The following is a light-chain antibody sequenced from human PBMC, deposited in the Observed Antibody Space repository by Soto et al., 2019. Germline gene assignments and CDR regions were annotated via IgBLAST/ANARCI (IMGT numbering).Light chain of an antibody. CDR3: LQYDNWPPWT. CDR1: QSVRSS. J-gene: IGKJ1*01. Sequence: EIVLTQSPATLSLSPGARATLSCRARQSVRSSLCLYQQQSGQAPRLLIYGAATRATGISARLSGSGSGTEFTLTISSLQSEDSALYYCLQYDNWPPWTFGQGTKVDIK. V-gene: IGKV3-15*01. CDR2: GAA.